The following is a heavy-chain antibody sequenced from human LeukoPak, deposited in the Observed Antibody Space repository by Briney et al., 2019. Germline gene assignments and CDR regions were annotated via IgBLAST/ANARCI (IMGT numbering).Heavy chain of an antibody. D-gene: IGHD3-16*01. CDR1: GGSFSGYY. Sequence: PSETLSLTCAVDGGSFSGYYWSWIRQPPGKGLEWIGEINHSGSTNYNPSLKSRVTISVDTSKSQFSLKLSSVTAADTAVYYCARRRTYGSGGSFDYWGQGTLVTVSS. V-gene: IGHV4-34*01. CDR2: INHSGST. CDR3: ARRRTYGSGGSFDY. J-gene: IGHJ4*02.